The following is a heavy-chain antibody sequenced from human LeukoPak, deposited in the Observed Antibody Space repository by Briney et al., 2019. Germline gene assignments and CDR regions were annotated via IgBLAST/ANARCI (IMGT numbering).Heavy chain of an antibody. Sequence: GGSLRLSCAASGFTFRNSWMAWVRQAPGKGLEWVGRIAYRSAGGTADYAARVKGRFTISRDDSQNTLYLQMNSLNTEDTAVYYCTTDLGRYNYGFPNYWGQGTLVTVSS. D-gene: IGHD5-18*01. CDR3: TTDLGRYNYGFPNY. CDR2: IAYRSAGGTA. J-gene: IGHJ4*02. CDR1: GFTFRNSW. V-gene: IGHV3-15*04.